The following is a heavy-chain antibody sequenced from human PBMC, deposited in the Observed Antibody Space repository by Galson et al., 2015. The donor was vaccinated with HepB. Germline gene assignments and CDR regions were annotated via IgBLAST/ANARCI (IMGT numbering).Heavy chain of an antibody. CDR3: ARHPPQGYSYEKYYFDY. Sequence: SVKVSCKASGYTFTSYGISWVRQAPGQGLEWMGWISAYNGNTNYAQKLQGRVTMTTDTSTSTAYMELRSLRSDDTAVYYCARHPPQGYSYEKYYFDYWGQGTLVTVSS. CDR2: ISAYNGNT. D-gene: IGHD5-18*01. V-gene: IGHV1-18*01. CDR1: GYTFTSYG. J-gene: IGHJ4*02.